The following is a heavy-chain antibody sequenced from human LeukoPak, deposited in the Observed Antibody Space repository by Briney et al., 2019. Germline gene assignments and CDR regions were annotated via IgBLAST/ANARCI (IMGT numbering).Heavy chain of an antibody. Sequence: PGGSLRLSCAASGFTFSSYWMHWVRQAPGKGLVRVSRIKTDGSSTSYADSVKGRFTISRDNAKNTLYLQMNSLRAEDTAVYYCARDPTLRDYRDSSGYFYDWGQGTLVTVSS. CDR2: IKTDGSST. CDR1: GFTFSSYW. CDR3: ARDPTLRDYRDSSGYFYD. J-gene: IGHJ4*02. V-gene: IGHV3-74*01. D-gene: IGHD3-22*01.